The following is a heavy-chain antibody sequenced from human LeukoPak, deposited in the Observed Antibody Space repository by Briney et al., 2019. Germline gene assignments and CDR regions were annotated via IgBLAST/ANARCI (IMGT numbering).Heavy chain of an antibody. CDR2: IYYSGST. V-gene: IGHV4-31*03. Sequence: SETLSLTCIVSGGPTSSGGYYWSWIRQHPGKGLEWIGYIYYSGSTYYNPSLKSRVIISVDTSKNQFSLRLRSVTAADTAVYYCARLTYYDYWNGSPADAFDIWGQGTMVTVSS. CDR3: ARLTYYDYWNGSPADAFDI. CDR1: GGPTSSGGYY. D-gene: IGHD3-3*01. J-gene: IGHJ3*02.